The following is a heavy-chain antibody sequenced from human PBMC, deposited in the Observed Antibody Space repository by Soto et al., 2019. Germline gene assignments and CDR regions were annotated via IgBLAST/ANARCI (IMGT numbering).Heavy chain of an antibody. J-gene: IGHJ6*02. D-gene: IGHD4-17*01. CDR2: IYYSGSA. CDR3: ARHGVDYGDYASYYYYGMDV. CDR1: GGSISSSTYY. V-gene: IGHV4-39*01. Sequence: TSETLSLTCTVSGGSISSSTYYWGWIRQPPGKGLEWIGMIYYSGSAYYNQSLKSRVTISTDTSKNQFSLRLSSVTAADTAVYYCARHGVDYGDYASYYYYGMDVWGRGTTVTVSS.